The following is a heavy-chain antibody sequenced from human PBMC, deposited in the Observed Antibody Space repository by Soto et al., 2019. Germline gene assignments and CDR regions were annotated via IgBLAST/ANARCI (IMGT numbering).Heavy chain of an antibody. CDR3: ARGLQTHELRYFDWHAFDI. D-gene: IGHD3-9*01. CDR2: IYYSGST. V-gene: IGHV4-31*03. Sequence: NPSQTLSLTCTVSGGSISSGGYYWSWIRQHPGKGLEWIGYIYYSGSTYYNPSLKSRVTISVDTSKNQFSLKLSSVTAADTAVYYCARGLQTHELRYFDWHAFDIWGQGTMVTVSS. CDR1: GGSISSGGYY. J-gene: IGHJ3*02.